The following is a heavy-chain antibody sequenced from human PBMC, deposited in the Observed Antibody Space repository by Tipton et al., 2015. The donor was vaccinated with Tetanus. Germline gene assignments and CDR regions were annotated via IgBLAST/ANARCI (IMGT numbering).Heavy chain of an antibody. Sequence: TLSLTCTVSGGSISSYYWSWIRQPPGKGLEWIGYIYYSGSTNSNYFLKSRITISQDKSKNQFSLKLTSVTAADTAVYYCARANYDFPKKGPFDSWGQGTLVIVSS. J-gene: IGHJ4*02. CDR3: ARANYDFPKKGPFDS. CDR2: IYYSGST. D-gene: IGHD3-3*01. V-gene: IGHV4-59*01. CDR1: GGSISSYY.